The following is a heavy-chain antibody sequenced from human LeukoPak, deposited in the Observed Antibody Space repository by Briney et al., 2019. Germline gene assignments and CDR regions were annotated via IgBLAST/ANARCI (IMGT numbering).Heavy chain of an antibody. CDR3: ASRGENNWNFRESAKDAFDI. Sequence: SETLSLTCTVSGGSISSYYWSWIRQPPGKGLEWIGYIYYSGSTNYNPSLKSRVTISVDTSKNQFSLKLSSVTAADTAVYYCASRGENNWNFRESAKDAFDIWGQGTMVTVSS. CDR1: GGSISSYY. CDR2: IYYSGST. D-gene: IGHD1-7*01. V-gene: IGHV4-59*08. J-gene: IGHJ3*02.